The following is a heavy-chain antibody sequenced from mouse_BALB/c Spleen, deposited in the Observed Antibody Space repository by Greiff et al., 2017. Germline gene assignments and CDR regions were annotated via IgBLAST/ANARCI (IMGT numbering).Heavy chain of an antibody. V-gene: IGHV5-17*02. Sequence: DVKLVESGGGLVQPGGSRKLSCAASGFTFSSFGMHWVRQAPEKGLEWVAYISSGSSTIYYADTVKGRFTISRDNPKNTLFLQMTSLRSEDTAMYYCAKNWDRGDYAMDYWGQGTSVTVSS. J-gene: IGHJ4*01. CDR3: AKNWDRGDYAMDY. D-gene: IGHD4-1*01. CDR1: GFTFSSFG. CDR2: ISSGSSTI.